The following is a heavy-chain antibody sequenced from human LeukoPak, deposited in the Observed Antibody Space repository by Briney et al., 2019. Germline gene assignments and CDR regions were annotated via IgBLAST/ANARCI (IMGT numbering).Heavy chain of an antibody. J-gene: IGHJ6*02. CDR2: IKQDGSEK. D-gene: IGHD6-13*01. CDR1: GFTFSSYW. Sequence: GGSLRLSCAASGFTFSSYWMSWVRQAPGKGLEWVANIKQDGSEKYYVDSVKGRFTISRDNAKNSLYLQMNSLRAEDTAVYYCAREGVGAAVSCMDVWGQGTTVTVSS. V-gene: IGHV3-7*01. CDR3: AREGVGAAVSCMDV.